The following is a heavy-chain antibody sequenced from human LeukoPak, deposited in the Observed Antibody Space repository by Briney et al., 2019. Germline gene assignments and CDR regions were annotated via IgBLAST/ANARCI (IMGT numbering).Heavy chain of an antibody. CDR2: ISFSGRTT. Sequence: GGSLRLSCAASGFSFSDFSMNWVRQAPGKGLGWLSYISFSGRTTNYADSVKGRFTISRDNARNSLFLQMTSLRAEDTAVYYCAKDAAVALDYWGQGTLVTVSS. V-gene: IGHV3-48*01. D-gene: IGHD6-19*01. J-gene: IGHJ4*02. CDR1: GFSFSDFS. CDR3: AKDAAVALDY.